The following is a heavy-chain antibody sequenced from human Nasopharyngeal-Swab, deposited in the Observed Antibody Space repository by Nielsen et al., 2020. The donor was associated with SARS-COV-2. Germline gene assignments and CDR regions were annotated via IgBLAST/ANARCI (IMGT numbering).Heavy chain of an antibody. D-gene: IGHD3-16*02. CDR3: ARGRVWGSYRYTYYFDY. V-gene: IGHV4-34*01. J-gene: IGHJ4*02. CDR1: GGSLSGYY. CDR2: INHSGST. Sequence: SETLSLTCAVYGGSLSGYYWSWIRQPPGKGLEWIGEINHSGSTNYNPSLKSRVTISVDTSKNQFSLKLSSVTAADTAVYYCARGRVWGSYRYTYYFDYWGQGTLVTVSS.